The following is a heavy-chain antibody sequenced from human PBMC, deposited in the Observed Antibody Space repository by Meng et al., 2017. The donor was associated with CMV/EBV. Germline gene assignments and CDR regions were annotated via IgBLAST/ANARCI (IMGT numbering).Heavy chain of an antibody. D-gene: IGHD3-3*01. Sequence: SETLSLTCTVSGGSISSYYWSWIRQPPGKGLEWIGYIYYSGSTNYNSSLKSRVTISVDTSKNQFSLKLSSVTAADTAVYYCASGGWSGYFPPYYYYYGMDVWGQGTTVTVSS. V-gene: IGHV4-59*01. J-gene: IGHJ6*02. CDR3: ASGGWSGYFPPYYYYYGMDV. CDR1: GGSISSYY. CDR2: IYYSGST.